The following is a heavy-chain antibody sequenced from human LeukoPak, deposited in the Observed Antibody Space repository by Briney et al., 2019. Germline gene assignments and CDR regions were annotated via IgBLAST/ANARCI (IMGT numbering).Heavy chain of an antibody. J-gene: IGHJ4*02. D-gene: IGHD3-3*01. Sequence: PSETLSLTCAVYGGSFSGYYWSWIRQPPGKGLEWIGEINHSGSTNYNPSLKSRVTISVDTSKNQFSLKLSSVTAADTAVYYCARGRASITIFGVVIPHYFDYWGQGTLVTVPS. CDR1: GGSFSGYY. CDR3: ARGRASITIFGVVIPHYFDY. V-gene: IGHV4-34*01. CDR2: INHSGST.